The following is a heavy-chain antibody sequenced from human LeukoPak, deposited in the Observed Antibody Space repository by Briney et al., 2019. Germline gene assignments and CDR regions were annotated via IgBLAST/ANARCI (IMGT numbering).Heavy chain of an antibody. CDR2: ISYDGSNK. CDR1: GFTFSSYA. V-gene: IGHV3-30-3*01. J-gene: IGHJ4*02. D-gene: IGHD6-13*01. Sequence: PGGSLRLSCAASGFTFSSYAMHWVRQAPGKGLEWVAVISYDGSNKYYADSVRGRFTISRDNSKNTLYLQMNSLRAEDTAVYYCARDPDTLMYSSSWYGLDYWGQGTLVTVSS. CDR3: ARDPDTLMYSSSWYGLDY.